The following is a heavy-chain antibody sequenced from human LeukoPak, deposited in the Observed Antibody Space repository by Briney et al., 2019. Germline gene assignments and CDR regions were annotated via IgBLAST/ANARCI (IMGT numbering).Heavy chain of an antibody. D-gene: IGHD3-22*01. V-gene: IGHV3-21*01. CDR1: GFTFSSYS. J-gene: IGHJ6*02. CDR2: ISSSSSYI. Sequence: GGSLRLSCAASGFTFSSYSMNWVRQAPGKGLEWVSSISSSSSYIYYADSVKGRFTIFRDNAKNSLYLQMNSLRAEDTAVYYCARDRDRSGYPYYYYGMDVWGQGTTVTVSS. CDR3: ARDRDRSGYPYYYYGMDV.